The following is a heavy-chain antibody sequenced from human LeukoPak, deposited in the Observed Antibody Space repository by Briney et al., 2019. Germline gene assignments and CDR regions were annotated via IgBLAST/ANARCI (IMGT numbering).Heavy chain of an antibody. D-gene: IGHD2-15*01. V-gene: IGHV3-23*01. J-gene: IGHJ4*02. Sequence: GGSLRLSCIGTGFTFSSDAMGWVRQAPGKGLEWVSGISGSGGGTYYADSVKGRFTISRDDSKNTPYLQMNSLRVEDTAVYYCAKDRGRTWVQVANWGQGTLVTVSS. CDR1: GFTFSSDA. CDR3: AKDRGRTWVQVAN. CDR2: ISGSGGGT.